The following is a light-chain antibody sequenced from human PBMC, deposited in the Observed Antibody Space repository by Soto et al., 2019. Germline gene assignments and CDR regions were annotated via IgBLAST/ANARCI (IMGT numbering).Light chain of an antibody. CDR2: DAS. Sequence: DIQMTQSPSTLSASVGDRVTITCRASQTISRRLAWFQQKPGKAPGLVIYDASSLQSGVPSRFSGSGYGTEFTLTISCLQPDDFATYDCQQYNTYSWTFGQGTKVEIK. CDR3: QQYNTYSWT. V-gene: IGKV1-5*01. J-gene: IGKJ1*01. CDR1: QTISRR.